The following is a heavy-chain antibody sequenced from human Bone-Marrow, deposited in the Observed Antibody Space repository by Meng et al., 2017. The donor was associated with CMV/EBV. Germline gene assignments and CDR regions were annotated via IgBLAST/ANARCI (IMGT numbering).Heavy chain of an antibody. CDR1: GFTLSGSA. CDR2: IRSKANSYAT. D-gene: IGHD3-10*01. Sequence: GGSLRLSCAASGFTLSGSAMHWVRQASGKGLEWVGRIRSKANSYATAYAASVKGRFTISRDDSKNTLYLQMNSLRAEDTAVYYCAKDRNYYGSGREAYFDLWGQGTTVTVYS. CDR3: AKDRNYYGSGREAYFDL. V-gene: IGHV3-73*01. J-gene: IGHJ6*01.